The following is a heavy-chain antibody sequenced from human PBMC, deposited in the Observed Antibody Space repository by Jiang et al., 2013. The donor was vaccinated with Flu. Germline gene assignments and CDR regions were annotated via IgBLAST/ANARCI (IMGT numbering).Heavy chain of an antibody. V-gene: IGHV4-39*01. CDR1: GVSISNGRFY. J-gene: IGHJ5*01. CDR2: FYYDGSI. CDR3: ARQGGSSRVYWF. Sequence: GPGLVKPSETLSLTCTVSGVSISNGRFYWGWLRQSQGKGLEWIGTFYYDGSIYYSPSLKSRVTISVDTSKKELSLRLSSVTAADTAVYYCARQGGSSRVYWF. D-gene: IGHD6-6*01.